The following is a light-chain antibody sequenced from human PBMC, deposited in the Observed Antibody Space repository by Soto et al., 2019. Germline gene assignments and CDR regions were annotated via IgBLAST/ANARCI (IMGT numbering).Light chain of an antibody. CDR3: QQYTSFPYS. CDR1: QSVSSSY. Sequence: EIVLTQSPGTLSLSPGERATLSCRASQSVSSSYLAWYQQKPGQAPRLLIYGASSRATGIPDRFSGSGSGTDFTLTISRLEPEDFATYYCQQYTSFPYSFGQGTKV. V-gene: IGKV3-20*01. CDR2: GAS. J-gene: IGKJ2*03.